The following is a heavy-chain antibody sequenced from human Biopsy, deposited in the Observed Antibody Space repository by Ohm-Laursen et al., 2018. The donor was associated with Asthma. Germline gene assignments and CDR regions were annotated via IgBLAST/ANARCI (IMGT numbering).Heavy chain of an antibody. D-gene: IGHD4-23*01. V-gene: IGHV3-30*02. J-gene: IGHJ3*02. CDR2: IWYDGRKK. CDR1: GITFSTYG. CDR3: ARTHERWTSIQDDALDI. Sequence: SLRLSCAASGITFSTYGMHWVRQAPGKGLEWVSFIWYDGRKKTYADSVKGRFTLSRDNSRNTLYLQMNSLRVEDTAIYYCARTHERWTSIQDDALDIWGQGTMVIVSS.